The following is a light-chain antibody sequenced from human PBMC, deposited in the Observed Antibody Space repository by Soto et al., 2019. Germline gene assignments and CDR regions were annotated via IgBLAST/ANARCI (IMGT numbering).Light chain of an antibody. Sequence: EIVLTQSPGTLSLSPGERATLSCRASQSFSSSYLAWYQQKPGQAPRLLIYGASSRATGIPDGFSGSGSGTDFTLTISRLEPEDFAVYYCQQYGTSITFGQGKRLEI. CDR3: QQYGTSIT. J-gene: IGKJ5*01. CDR2: GAS. V-gene: IGKV3-20*01. CDR1: QSFSSSY.